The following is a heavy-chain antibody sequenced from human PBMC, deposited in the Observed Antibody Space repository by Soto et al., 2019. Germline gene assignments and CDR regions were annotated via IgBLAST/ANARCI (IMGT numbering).Heavy chain of an antibody. CDR1: GFTFSSYA. D-gene: IGHD3-22*01. CDR2: ISGSGGST. J-gene: IGHJ4*02. Sequence: EVQLLESGGGLVQPGGSLRLSCAASGFTFSSYAMSWVRQAPGKGLEWVSAISGSGGSTYYADSVKGRFTISRDNSKNTLYLQMNSLRAEDTAVYYFAKPRPITMIVVVTEFDYWGQGTLVTVSS. V-gene: IGHV3-23*01. CDR3: AKPRPITMIVVVTEFDY.